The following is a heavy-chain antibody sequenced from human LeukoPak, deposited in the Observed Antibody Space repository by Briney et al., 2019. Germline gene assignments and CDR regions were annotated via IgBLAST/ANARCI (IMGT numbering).Heavy chain of an antibody. V-gene: IGHV4-39*02. D-gene: IGHD1-26*01. CDR1: GASIYMGLSTSYY. CDR2: VFYNGNT. CDR3: VRGQSGTYYNDAFDI. J-gene: IGHJ3*02. Sequence: SETLSLTCTVSGASIYMGLSTSYYWGWIRQSPGRGLEWIGSVFYNGNTYYNASLESRLTISVDTPNHHFALRLQSVTAADTAVYYCVRGQSGTYYNDAFDIWSRGTLVTVSS.